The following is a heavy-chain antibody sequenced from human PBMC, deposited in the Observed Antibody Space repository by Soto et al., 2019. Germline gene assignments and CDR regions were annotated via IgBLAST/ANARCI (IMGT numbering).Heavy chain of an antibody. CDR3: ARDSSSRYYGMDV. J-gene: IGHJ6*02. CDR2: IIPIFGTT. CDR1: GGTFSSYA. Sequence: SVKVSCKASGGTFSSYAISWVRQAPGQGLEWMGGIIPIFGTTNYAQKFQGRVTITADESTSTAYMELSSLRSEDTAVYYCARDSSSRYYGMDVWGQGTTVTVSS. V-gene: IGHV1-69*13. D-gene: IGHD6-6*01.